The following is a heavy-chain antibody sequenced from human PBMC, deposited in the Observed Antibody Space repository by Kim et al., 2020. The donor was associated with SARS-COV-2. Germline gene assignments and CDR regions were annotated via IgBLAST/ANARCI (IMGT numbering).Heavy chain of an antibody. CDR1: GGNFRSYA. D-gene: IGHD5-18*01. CDR2: IMPFFGIT. J-gene: IGHJ6*02. Sequence: SVKVSCKASGGNFRSYAISWVRQAPGQGLEWMGRIMPFFGITNSAQKFQGRVTFTADKSTSTLYLELSSLGYEDTAVYYCARDPEWIPDMGVWGQGTTVTVSS. CDR3: ARDPEWIPDMGV. V-gene: IGHV1-69*04.